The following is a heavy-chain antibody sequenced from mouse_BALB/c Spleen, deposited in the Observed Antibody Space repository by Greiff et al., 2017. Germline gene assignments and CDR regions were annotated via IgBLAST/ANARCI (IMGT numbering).Heavy chain of an antibody. J-gene: IGHJ4*01. Sequence: VQLQQSGTVLARPGASVKMSCKASGYTFTSYWMHWVKQRPGQGLEWIGAINPGNSDTSYNQKFKGKAKLTAVTSTSTAYMQLSSLTNGDSAVYYSTRFYYGSAGAMDYWGQGTSVTVSS. V-gene: IGHV1-5*01. D-gene: IGHD1-1*01. CDR3: TRFYYGSAGAMDY. CDR1: GYTFTSYW. CDR2: INPGNSDT.